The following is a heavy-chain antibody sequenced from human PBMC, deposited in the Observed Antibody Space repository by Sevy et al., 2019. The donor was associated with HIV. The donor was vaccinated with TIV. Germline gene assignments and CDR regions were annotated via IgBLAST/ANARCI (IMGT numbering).Heavy chain of an antibody. CDR3: TRADYYGSAEGYNGMDV. CDR2: IRRKGYGGTR. V-gene: IGHV3-49*03. J-gene: IGHJ6*02. CDR1: GFTFGDYV. D-gene: IGHD3-10*01. Sequence: GGSLRLSCTASGFTFGDYVMTWFRQAPGKGLEWVGFIRRKGYGGTRDYAASVRGRFTISREDSKSIAYLQMHSLKTEDTVVYYCTRADYYGSAEGYNGMDVWGQGTTVTVSS.